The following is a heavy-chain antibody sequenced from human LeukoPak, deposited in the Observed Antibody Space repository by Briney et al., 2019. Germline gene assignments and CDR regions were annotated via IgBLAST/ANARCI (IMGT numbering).Heavy chain of an antibody. CDR2: ISAYNGNT. Sequence: ASMKVSCKASGYTFTSYGISWVRQAPGQGLEWMGWISAYNGNTNYAQKLQGRVTMTTDTSTSTAYMELRSLRSDDTAVYYCARDWPYLAAAGMVNWFDPWGQGTLVTVSS. CDR1: GYTFTSYG. D-gene: IGHD6-13*01. CDR3: ARDWPYLAAAGMVNWFDP. V-gene: IGHV1-18*01. J-gene: IGHJ5*02.